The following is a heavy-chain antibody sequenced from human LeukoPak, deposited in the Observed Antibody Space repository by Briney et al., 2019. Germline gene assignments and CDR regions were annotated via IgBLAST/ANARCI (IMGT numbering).Heavy chain of an antibody. CDR1: GGSISSYY. Sequence: PSETLSLTCTVSGGSISSYYWSWIRQPAGKGLEWIGRIHTSGSTNYNPSLKSRVTMSVDTSKNQFSLKLSSVTAADTAVYYCARVAFDYGELTTLWDYWGQGTLVTVSS. J-gene: IGHJ4*02. D-gene: IGHD4-17*01. CDR2: IHTSGST. V-gene: IGHV4-4*07. CDR3: ARVAFDYGELTTLWDY.